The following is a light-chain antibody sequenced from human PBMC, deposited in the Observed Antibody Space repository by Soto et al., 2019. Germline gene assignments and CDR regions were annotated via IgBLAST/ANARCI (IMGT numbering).Light chain of an antibody. CDR3: CSYAGSYSYV. Sequence: QSALTQPRSVSGSPGQSVTISCTGTSSDVGGYNYVSWYQEQPGKAPKLMIYDVSKRPSGVPDRFPGSKSGNTASLTISGLQAEDEADYYCCSYAGSYSYVFGTG. CDR1: SSDVGGYNY. J-gene: IGLJ1*01. CDR2: DVS. V-gene: IGLV2-11*01.